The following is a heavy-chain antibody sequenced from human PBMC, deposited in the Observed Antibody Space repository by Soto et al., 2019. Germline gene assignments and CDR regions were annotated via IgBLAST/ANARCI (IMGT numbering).Heavy chain of an antibody. CDR3: ASDLSITMVVVVPDYFGY. V-gene: IGHV1-18*01. CDR1: GYTFTSYG. CDR2: ISAYNGNT. Sequence: QVQLVQSGAEVKKPGASVKVSCKASGYTFTSYGISWVRQAPGQGLEWMGWISAYNGNTNYAQKLQGRVTMTTDTSTSTAYMELRSLRSDDPAVYSCASDLSITMVVVVPDYFGYSGHGTLVAFSS. J-gene: IGHJ4*01. D-gene: IGHD3-22*01.